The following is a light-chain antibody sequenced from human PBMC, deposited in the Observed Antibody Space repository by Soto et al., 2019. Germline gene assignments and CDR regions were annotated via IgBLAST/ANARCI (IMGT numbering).Light chain of an antibody. Sequence: DIQMTQSPSTLSASVGDRVTITCRASQSISSWLAWYQQKPGKVPNLLIYKASTLESGVPSRFSGSGSGTEFTVTISSLQPDDIATYYCQQYNSYSTWTFGQGTKVEIK. CDR3: QQYNSYSTWT. V-gene: IGKV1-5*03. CDR2: KAS. CDR1: QSISSW. J-gene: IGKJ1*01.